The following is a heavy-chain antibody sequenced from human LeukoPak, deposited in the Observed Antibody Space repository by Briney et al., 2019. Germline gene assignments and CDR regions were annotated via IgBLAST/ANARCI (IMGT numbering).Heavy chain of an antibody. V-gene: IGHV4-59*01. Sequence: SETLSLTCTVSSDSIGNYYWTWIRQSPGKRLEWLGYYSSTGDSEYNPSLKSRVTMSVDMSKNQFSLKLTSVTAADTAVYFCARGYHWNYGWFDPWGQGTLATVSS. CDR1: SDSIGNYY. CDR3: ARGYHWNYGWFDP. D-gene: IGHD1-7*01. CDR2: YSSTGDS. J-gene: IGHJ5*02.